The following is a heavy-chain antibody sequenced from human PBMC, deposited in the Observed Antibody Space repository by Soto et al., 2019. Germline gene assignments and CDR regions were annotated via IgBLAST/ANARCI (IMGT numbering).Heavy chain of an antibody. Sequence: VQLLESGGTLEQPGGSLRLSCTASGFRFSNYAMSWVRQAPGKGLEWVSGISGRGSSPYYADSVKGRFTISRDNSKNTLYLQMNSLRAKDTAVYYCAKGEADYYYDMDVWGKGTTVTVSS. CDR2: ISGRGSSP. V-gene: IGHV3-23*01. D-gene: IGHD6-13*01. CDR3: AKGEADYYYDMDV. CDR1: GFRFSNYA. J-gene: IGHJ6*03.